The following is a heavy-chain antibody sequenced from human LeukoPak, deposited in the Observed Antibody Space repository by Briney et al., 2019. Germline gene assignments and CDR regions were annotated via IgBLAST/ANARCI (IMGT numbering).Heavy chain of an antibody. CDR3: AKVGYCSSTSCYTNYYYMDV. D-gene: IGHD2-2*02. V-gene: IGHV3-30*02. CDR2: IRYDGSNK. Sequence: GGSLRLSCAASGFTFSSYSMHWVRQAPGKGLEWVAFIRYDGSNKYYADSVKGRFTISRDNSKNTLYLQMNSLRAEDTAVYYCAKVGYCSSTSCYTNYYYMDVWGKGTTVTVSS. J-gene: IGHJ6*03. CDR1: GFTFSSYS.